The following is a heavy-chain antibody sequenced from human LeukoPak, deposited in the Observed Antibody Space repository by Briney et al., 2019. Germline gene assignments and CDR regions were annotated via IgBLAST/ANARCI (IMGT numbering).Heavy chain of an antibody. Sequence: GESLKISCKGSGYSFTSYWIGWVRQMPGKGLEWMGIIYPGDSDTRYSPSFRGQVTISADKSISTAYLQWSSLKASDTAMYYCASGARGYSYGNDAFDIWGQGTMVTVSS. J-gene: IGHJ3*02. V-gene: IGHV5-51*01. D-gene: IGHD5-18*01. CDR1: GYSFTSYW. CDR3: ASGARGYSYGNDAFDI. CDR2: IYPGDSDT.